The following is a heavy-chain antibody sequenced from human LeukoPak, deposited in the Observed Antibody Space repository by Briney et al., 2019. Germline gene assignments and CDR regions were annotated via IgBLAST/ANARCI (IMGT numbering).Heavy chain of an antibody. J-gene: IGHJ4*02. Sequence: KPSETLSLTCTVSGGSISSSNYYWGWIRQPPGKGLEWIGYIYYTGSAYYNPSLKSRVTLSVDTPKSHFSLKLSSVTAADTAVYYCARHSGTYYADFDSWGQGTLVTVSS. CDR2: IYYTGSA. V-gene: IGHV4-39*01. D-gene: IGHD1-26*01. CDR1: GGSISSSNYY. CDR3: ARHSGTYYADFDS.